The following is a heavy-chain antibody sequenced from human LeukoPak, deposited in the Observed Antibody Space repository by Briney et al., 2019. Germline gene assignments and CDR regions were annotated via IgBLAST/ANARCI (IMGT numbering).Heavy chain of an antibody. CDR2: IIPILGIA. CDR3: AKDGLGLVSLDY. J-gene: IGHJ4*02. CDR1: GGTFSSYA. V-gene: IGHV1-69*04. D-gene: IGHD2-2*03. Sequence: GASVTVSCKASGGTFSSYAISWVRLAPGQGLEWMGRIIPILGIANYAQKFQGRVTITADKSTSTAYMELSSLRSEDTAVYYCAKDGLGLVSLDYWGQGTLVTVSS.